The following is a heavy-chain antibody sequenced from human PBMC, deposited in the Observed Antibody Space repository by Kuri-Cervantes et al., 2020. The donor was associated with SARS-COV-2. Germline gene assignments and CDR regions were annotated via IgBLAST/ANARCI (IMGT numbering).Heavy chain of an antibody. CDR3: ATLGYCSSTSCYKRFDY. J-gene: IGHJ4*02. CDR1: GFTFSSYS. V-gene: IGHV3-21*01. D-gene: IGHD2-2*02. Sequence: GGSLRLSCAASGFTFSSYSMNWVRQAPGKGLEWVSSISSSSSYIYYADSVKGRFTISRDNAKNSLYLHMNSLRAEDTAVYYCATLGYCSSTSCYKRFDYWGQGTLVTVSS. CDR2: ISSSSSYI.